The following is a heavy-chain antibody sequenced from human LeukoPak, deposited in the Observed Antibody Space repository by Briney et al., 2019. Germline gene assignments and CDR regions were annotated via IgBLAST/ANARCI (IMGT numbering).Heavy chain of an antibody. CDR1: GFTLSDYY. D-gene: IGHD5-18*01. CDR2: ITSGSST. Sequence: KPGGSLRLSCAASGFTLSDYYMNWIRQTPGKGLDWVSYITSGSSTYYGDSVKGRVTISRDNAKNSLYLQMNSLTAEDTAVYYCARGGYRYDYYYYMDVWGKGTTVTVSS. V-gene: IGHV3-69-1*01. CDR3: ARGGYRYDYYYYMDV. J-gene: IGHJ6*03.